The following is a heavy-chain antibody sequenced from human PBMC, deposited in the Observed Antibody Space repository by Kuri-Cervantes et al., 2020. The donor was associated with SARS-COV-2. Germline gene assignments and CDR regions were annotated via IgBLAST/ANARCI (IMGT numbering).Heavy chain of an antibody. CDR2: IKQDGSEK. CDR3: AMKSTRNNYYDSSGSFDY. V-gene: IGHV3-7*02. J-gene: IGHJ4*02. Sequence: GESLKISCAASGFTFSSYWMSWVRQAPGKGLEWVANIKQDGSEKYYVDSVKSRFTISRDNAKNSLYLQMNSLRAEDTAVYYCAMKSTRNNYYDSSGSFDYWGQGTLVTVSS. CDR1: GFTFSSYW. D-gene: IGHD3-22*01.